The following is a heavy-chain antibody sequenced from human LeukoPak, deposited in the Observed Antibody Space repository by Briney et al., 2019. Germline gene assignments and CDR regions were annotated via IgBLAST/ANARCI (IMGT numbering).Heavy chain of an antibody. CDR1: GFTFRNYP. Sequence: GGSLRLSCAASGFTFRNYPMSWVRQAPGKGLEWVSGISGSGGSTYYADSVKGRFTISRDNSKNTLFLQMNSLRAENTAVYYCAKGRYSSSWYGGYFDYWGQGTLVTVSS. D-gene: IGHD6-13*01. J-gene: IGHJ4*02. V-gene: IGHV3-23*01. CDR3: AKGRYSSSWYGGYFDY. CDR2: ISGSGGST.